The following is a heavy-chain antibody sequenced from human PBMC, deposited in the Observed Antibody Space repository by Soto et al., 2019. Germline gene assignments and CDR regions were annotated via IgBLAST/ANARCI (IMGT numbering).Heavy chain of an antibody. CDR1: GGSFSGYY. CDR3: ARGPIIVINVGTAMPWDY. CDR2: INHSGST. Sequence: PSETLSLTCAVYGGSFSGYYWSWIRQPPGKGLEWIGEINHSGSTNYNPSLKSRVTISVDTSKNQFSLKLSSVTAADTAVYYCARGPIIVINVGTAMPWDYWGQGTLVTVSS. J-gene: IGHJ4*02. V-gene: IGHV4-34*01. D-gene: IGHD5-18*01.